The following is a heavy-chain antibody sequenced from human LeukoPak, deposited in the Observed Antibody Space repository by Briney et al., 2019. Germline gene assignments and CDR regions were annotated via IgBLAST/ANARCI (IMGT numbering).Heavy chain of an antibody. CDR2: IYYSGST. J-gene: IGHJ4*02. CDR3: ARRNRGYSGYAFDY. Sequence: SETLSLTCTVSGGSISSYYWGWIRQPPGKGLEWIGTIYYSGSTYYNPSLKSRVTISVDTSKNQFSLKLSSVTAADTAVYYCARRNRGYSGYAFDYWGQGTLVTVSS. D-gene: IGHD5-12*01. CDR1: GGSISSYY. V-gene: IGHV4-39*01.